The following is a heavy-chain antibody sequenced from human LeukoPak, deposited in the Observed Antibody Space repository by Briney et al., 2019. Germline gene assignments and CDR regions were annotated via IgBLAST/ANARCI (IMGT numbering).Heavy chain of an antibody. CDR2: IYPDDSDT. J-gene: IGHJ3*02. D-gene: IGHD4-17*01. CDR1: GYSFTSYW. V-gene: IGHV5-51*01. Sequence: GESLKISCQGSGYSFTSYWIGWVRRMPGKGLECMGIIYPDDSDTRYSPSFQGQVTISADKSISTAYLQWSSLKASDTAMYYCARVGVTTVKDAFDIWGQGTMVTVSS. CDR3: ARVGVTTVKDAFDI.